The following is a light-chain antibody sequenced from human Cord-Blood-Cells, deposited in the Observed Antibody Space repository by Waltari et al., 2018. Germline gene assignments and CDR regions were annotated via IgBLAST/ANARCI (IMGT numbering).Light chain of an antibody. V-gene: IGKV3-15*01. Sequence: EIVMTQSPATLSVSPWERATLSCRASQSVSSNLAWYQQKPGQAPRLLIYGASTRATGIPARFSGSGSGKEFTLTISSLQSEDFAVYYCQQYNNWPPTFGQGTKLEIK. J-gene: IGKJ2*01. CDR3: QQYNNWPPT. CDR1: QSVSSN. CDR2: GAS.